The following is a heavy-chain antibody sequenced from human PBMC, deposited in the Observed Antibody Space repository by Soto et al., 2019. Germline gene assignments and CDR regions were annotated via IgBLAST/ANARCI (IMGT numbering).Heavy chain of an antibody. D-gene: IGHD6-13*01. V-gene: IGHV3-49*03. CDR1: GFTFGDYA. CDR2: IRGKAYGGTT. CDR3: TRDKTSSSSFSFDY. J-gene: IGHJ4*02. Sequence: GGSLRLSCTASGFTFGDYAMSWFRQAPGKGLEWVGFIRGKAYGGTTEYAASVKGRFTISRDDSKSIAYLQMNSLKTEDTAVYYCTRDKTSSSSFSFDYWGQGTLVTVSS.